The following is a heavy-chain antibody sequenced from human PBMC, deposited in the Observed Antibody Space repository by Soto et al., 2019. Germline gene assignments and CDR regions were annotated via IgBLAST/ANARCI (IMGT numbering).Heavy chain of an antibody. CDR2: ISSSSSTI. Sequence: EVQLVESGGGLVQPGGSLRLSCAASGFTFSSYSMNWVRQAPGKGLEWVSYISSSSSTIYYADSVKGRFTISRDNAKNSRYLQMNSLRDEDTAVYYCARDPFSLRSGWYGYWGQGTLVTVSS. D-gene: IGHD6-19*01. V-gene: IGHV3-48*02. CDR1: GFTFSSYS. CDR3: ARDPFSLRSGWYGY. J-gene: IGHJ4*02.